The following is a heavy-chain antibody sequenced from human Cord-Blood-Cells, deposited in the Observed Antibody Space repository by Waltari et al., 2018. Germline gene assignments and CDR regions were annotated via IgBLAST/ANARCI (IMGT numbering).Heavy chain of an antibody. D-gene: IGHD1-26*01. CDR2: IHSGGST. CDR1: AFPASGPS. V-gene: IGHV3-53*01. Sequence: EVELVEPGGRLIQPGGSSRLSRADSAFPASGPSMSWVRQSQGKGLEWVAVIHSGGSTFYADSVKGRFTISRDNSKNTLYLQMNSVRAEDTAVYYCARDSLGPTGPGAFDIWGQGTMVTVSS. J-gene: IGHJ3*02. CDR3: ARDSLGPTGPGAFDI.